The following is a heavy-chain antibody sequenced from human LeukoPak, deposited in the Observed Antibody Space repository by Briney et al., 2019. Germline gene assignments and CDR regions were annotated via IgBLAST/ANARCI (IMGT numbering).Heavy chain of an antibody. CDR3: ARDASSSSPYYYYMDV. CDR2: ISSSGSTI. D-gene: IGHD6-6*01. V-gene: IGHV3-11*04. CDR1: GFTFSDYY. Sequence: TGGSLRLSCAASGFTFSDYYMSWIRQAPGKGLEWVSYISSSGSTIYYADSVKGRFTISRDNAKNTLYLQMNSLRAEDTAVYYCARDASSSSPYYYYMDVWGKGTTVTVSS. J-gene: IGHJ6*03.